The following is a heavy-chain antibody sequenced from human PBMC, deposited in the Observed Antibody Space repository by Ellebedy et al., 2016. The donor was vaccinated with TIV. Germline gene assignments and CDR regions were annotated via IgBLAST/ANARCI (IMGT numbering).Heavy chain of an antibody. D-gene: IGHD3-10*01. J-gene: IGHJ4*02. Sequence: GESLKISXVVSGFTFSNYWMSWIRQAPGKGPEWVSNIKQDGSEKNYVDSVKGRFTISRDNAKNSLYLEMNSLRVDDTAMYYCARDQPFGSFWGQGTLATVSS. V-gene: IGHV3-7*01. CDR1: GFTFSNYW. CDR2: IKQDGSEK. CDR3: ARDQPFGSF.